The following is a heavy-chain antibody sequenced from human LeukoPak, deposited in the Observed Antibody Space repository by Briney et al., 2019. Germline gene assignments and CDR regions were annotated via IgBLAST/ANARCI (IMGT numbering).Heavy chain of an antibody. D-gene: IGHD3-10*01. V-gene: IGHV1-46*01. CDR2: INPSGGRT. Sequence: ASVKVSCKASGYTFTSYYMHWVRQAPGQGLEWMGIINPSGGRTNYAPKFQGRVTMTRDTDTSTVYLELRSLSSVDTAVTSGLLDGEVIIKPAASFPHHAFDIWGQGTMVIVSS. CDR1: GYTFTSYY. J-gene: IGHJ3*02. CDR3: LLDGEVIIKPAASFPHHAFDI.